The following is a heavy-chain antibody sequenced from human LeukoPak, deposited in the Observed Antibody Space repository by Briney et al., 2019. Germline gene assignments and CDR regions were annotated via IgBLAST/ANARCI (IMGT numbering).Heavy chain of an antibody. Sequence: ASVKVSCKASGGTFSSYAISWERQAPGQGLEWMGRIIPILGIANYAQKFQGRVTITTDESTSTAYMELSSLRSEDTAVYYCARALGGDYYYYYYMDVWGKGTTVTVSS. D-gene: IGHD3-16*01. V-gene: IGHV1-69*04. CDR3: ARALGGDYYYYYYMDV. CDR1: GGTFSSYA. J-gene: IGHJ6*03. CDR2: IIPILGIA.